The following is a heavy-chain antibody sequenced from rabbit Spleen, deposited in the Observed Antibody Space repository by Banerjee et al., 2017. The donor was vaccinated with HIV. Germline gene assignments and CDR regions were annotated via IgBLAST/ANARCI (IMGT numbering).Heavy chain of an antibody. D-gene: IGHD7-1*01. CDR2: IGTSSGNT. CDR3: ARGANVGGYGSNL. Sequence: QEQLEESGGGLVKPEGSLTLTCKASGFSLSNDYVMCWVRQAPGKGLEWIACIGTSSGNTYYANWVNGRFTNSRSTSLNTVTLQMTSLTAADTATYFCARGANVGGYGSNLWGPGTLVTVS. CDR1: GFSLSNDYV. J-gene: IGHJ4*01. V-gene: IGHV1S43*01.